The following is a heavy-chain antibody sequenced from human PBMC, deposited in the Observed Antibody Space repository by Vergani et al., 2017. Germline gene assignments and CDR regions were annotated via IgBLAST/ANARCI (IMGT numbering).Heavy chain of an antibody. Sequence: QVQLVESGGGVVQPGTSLRLSCVVSGFALNRHAMYWVRQAPGKGLEWVVAISFDGTNAYYPDLVKGRFTISRDIAKNTLYLQVRSLRLEDTGVYHGVRDRCLCAGGRCYTECWDYWGQGTPVTVSS. CDR1: GFALNRHA. J-gene: IGHJ4*02. V-gene: IGHV3-30-3*01. D-gene: IGHD2-2*02. CDR3: VRDRCLCAGGRCYTECWDY. CDR2: ISFDGTNA.